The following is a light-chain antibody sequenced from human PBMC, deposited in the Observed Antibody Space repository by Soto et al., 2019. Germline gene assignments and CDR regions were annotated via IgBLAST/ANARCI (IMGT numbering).Light chain of an antibody. V-gene: IGLV1-44*01. CDR3: AAWDDSLNAPV. J-gene: IGLJ3*02. Sequence: QSVLTQPPSASGTPGQRVTIFCSGSSSNIASNTVNWYQQLPGTAPKLLMYSNNQRPSGVPDRFSGSKSGTLVSLAISGLQSEDEADYYCAAWDDSLNAPVFGGGTKLTVL. CDR1: SSNIASNT. CDR2: SNN.